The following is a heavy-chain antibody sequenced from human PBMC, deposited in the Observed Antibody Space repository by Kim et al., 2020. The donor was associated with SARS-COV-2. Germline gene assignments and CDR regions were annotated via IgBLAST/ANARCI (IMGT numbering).Heavy chain of an antibody. CDR2: IYYSGST. J-gene: IGHJ5*02. D-gene: IGHD5-12*01. CDR1: GGSISSYY. CDR3: ARVIGYSGYDEGNWFDP. Sequence: SETLSLTCTVSGGSISSYYWSWIRQPPGKGLEWSGYIYYSGSTNYNPSLKSRVTISVDTSKNQFSLKLSSVTAADTAVYYCARVIGYSGYDEGNWFDPWGQGTLVTVSS. V-gene: IGHV4-59*01.